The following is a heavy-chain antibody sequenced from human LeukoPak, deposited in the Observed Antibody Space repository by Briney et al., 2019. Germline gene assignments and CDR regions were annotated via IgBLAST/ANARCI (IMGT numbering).Heavy chain of an antibody. D-gene: IGHD3-10*01. CDR2: MYYSGST. J-gene: IGHJ6*03. Sequence: SETLSLTCIVSGGSISSNSYYWGWIRQPPGKGLEWIGSMYYSGSTYYNPSLKSRVTISVDTSKNQVSLKLSSVTAADTAVYYCAREMEDKSLVWFGELKKYYYYYMDVWGKGTTVTVSS. V-gene: IGHV4-39*07. CDR3: AREMEDKSLVWFGELKKYYYYYMDV. CDR1: GGSISSNSYY.